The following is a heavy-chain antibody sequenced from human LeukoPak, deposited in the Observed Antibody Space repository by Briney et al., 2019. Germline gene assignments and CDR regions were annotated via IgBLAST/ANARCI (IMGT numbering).Heavy chain of an antibody. J-gene: IGHJ4*02. CDR1: GFTFSSYA. V-gene: IGHV3-23*01. Sequence: GGSLRLSCAASGFTFSSYAMSWVRQAPGKGLEWVSAISGSGGSTYYADSVKGRFTISRDNSKNTLYLQMNSLGAEDTAVYYCAKPRRYSSGWYYFDYWGQGTLVTVSS. D-gene: IGHD6-19*01. CDR2: ISGSGGST. CDR3: AKPRRYSSGWYYFDY.